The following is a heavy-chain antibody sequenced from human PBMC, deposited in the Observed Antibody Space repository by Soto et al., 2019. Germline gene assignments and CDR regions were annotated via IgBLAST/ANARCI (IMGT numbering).Heavy chain of an antibody. V-gene: IGHV4-34*01. CDR1: GGSFSGYY. D-gene: IGHD2-15*01. Sequence: SETLSLTCAVYGGSFSGYYWSWIRQPPGKGLEWIGEINHSGSTNYNPSLKSRVTISVDTSKNQFSLKLSSVTAADTAVYYCAATMVAASPRYYFDYWGQGTLVTVSS. J-gene: IGHJ4*02. CDR2: INHSGST. CDR3: AATMVAASPRYYFDY.